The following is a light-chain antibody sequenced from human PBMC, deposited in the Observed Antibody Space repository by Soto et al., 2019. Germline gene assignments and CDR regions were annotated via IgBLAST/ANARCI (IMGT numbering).Light chain of an antibody. J-gene: IGKJ5*01. CDR3: MQALQTPFT. CDR1: QSLLHSNGYNY. V-gene: IGKV2-28*01. Sequence: DIVMTQTPLSRPVTPGEPASISCRSSQSLLHSNGYNYLDWYLQKPGQSPQLLIYLGSNRSSGVPDRFSGSGSGTDFTLKISRVGAEDVGVYYCMQALQTPFTFGQGTRLEIK. CDR2: LGS.